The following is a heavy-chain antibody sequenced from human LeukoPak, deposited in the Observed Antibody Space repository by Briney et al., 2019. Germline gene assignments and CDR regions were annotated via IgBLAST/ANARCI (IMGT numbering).Heavy chain of an antibody. V-gene: IGHV1-8*01. CDR3: ARGRRVLMRTRDAFDI. D-gene: IGHD2-8*01. CDR1: GYTFTSYD. Sequence: ASVKVSCKASGYTFTSYDINWVRQATGQGLEWMGWMNPNSGNTGYAQKFQGRVTMTRNTSISTAYMELSSLRSEDTAVYYCARGRRVLMRTRDAFDIWGQGTMVTVSS. J-gene: IGHJ3*02. CDR2: MNPNSGNT.